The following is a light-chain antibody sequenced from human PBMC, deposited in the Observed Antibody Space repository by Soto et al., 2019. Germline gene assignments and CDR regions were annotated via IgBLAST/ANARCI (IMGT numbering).Light chain of an antibody. J-gene: IGKJ1*01. CDR3: QQTDRTPRT. Sequence: DIQMTQSPSSLSASVGDRVTISCRASQSIRNYVSWYQQKPGTAPKLLIRSASTVQSGVPSRFSGSGSGTDFTLTISSMQIEDFATYFCQQTDRTPRTFGQGTNVEI. V-gene: IGKV1-39*01. CDR1: QSIRNY. CDR2: SAS.